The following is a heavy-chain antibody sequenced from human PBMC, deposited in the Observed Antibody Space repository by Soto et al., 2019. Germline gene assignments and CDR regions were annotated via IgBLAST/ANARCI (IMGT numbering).Heavy chain of an antibody. CDR1: GYTFIGYF. D-gene: IGHD4-4*01. CDR2: INPNSGGT. V-gene: IGHV1-2*02. Sequence: ASVKVSCKASGYTFIGYFMQWVRQAPGQGLEWMGWINPNSGGTKYAQKFQGRVTLTTDTSTSTAYMELRSLRSDDAAVYYCGRDDYSNYGGPGYWGQETLVTVSS. J-gene: IGHJ4*02. CDR3: GRDDYSNYGGPGY.